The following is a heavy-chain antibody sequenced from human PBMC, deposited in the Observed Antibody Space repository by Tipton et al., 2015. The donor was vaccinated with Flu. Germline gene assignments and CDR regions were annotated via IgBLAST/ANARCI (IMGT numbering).Heavy chain of an antibody. J-gene: IGHJ6*02. CDR2: IFHTGST. D-gene: IGHD4-11*01. CDR3: ARTTYDYANYGTPGAYGMDV. Sequence: TLSLTCTISGDSISSDYYWGWIRQPPGKGLEWIGNIFHTGSTYHNPSLKSRVTISVDTSKNQFSLKLSSVTAADTAVYYCARTTYDYANYGTPGAYGMDVWGHGTTVTVSS. V-gene: IGHV4-38-2*02. CDR1: GDSISSDYY.